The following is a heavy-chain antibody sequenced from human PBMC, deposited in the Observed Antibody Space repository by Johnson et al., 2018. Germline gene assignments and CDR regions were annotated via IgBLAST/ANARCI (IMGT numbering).Heavy chain of an antibody. V-gene: IGHV1-69*01. CDR2: IIPIFGTA. CDR3: VRDRSAGWKDAFDI. J-gene: IGHJ3*02. CDR1: GGTFSSYA. D-gene: IGHD1-1*01. Sequence: QVQLVESGAEVKKPGSSXKVSCKASGGTFSSYAISWVRQAPGQGLEWMGGIIPIFGTANYAQKFQGRVTITADESTSTAYMELSSLGSEDTAVYYCVRDRSAGWKDAFDIWGQGTMVTVSS.